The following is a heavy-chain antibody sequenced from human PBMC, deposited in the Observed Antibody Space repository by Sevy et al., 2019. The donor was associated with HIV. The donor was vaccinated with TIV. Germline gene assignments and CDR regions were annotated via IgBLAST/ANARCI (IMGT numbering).Heavy chain of an antibody. V-gene: IGHV3-30-3*01. CDR2: ISYDGNNN. CDR3: AWSGYSGFWYGGYFDY. CDR1: GFPFSTYA. D-gene: IGHD6-13*01. J-gene: IGHJ4*02. Sequence: GGSLRLSCAASGFPFSTYAMHWVRQAPGKGLEWLAVISYDGNNNYYADSVKGRFTISIETSKNTLYLQMIRLRGEDTAVYYCAWSGYSGFWYGGYFDYWGRGTLVTVSS.